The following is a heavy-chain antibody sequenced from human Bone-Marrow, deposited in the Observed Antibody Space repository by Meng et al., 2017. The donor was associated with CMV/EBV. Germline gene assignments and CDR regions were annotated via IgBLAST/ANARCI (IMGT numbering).Heavy chain of an antibody. Sequence: GESLKISCAASGFTFSSYWMSWVRQAPGKGLEWVANIKQDGSEKYYVDSVKGRFTISRDNAKNTLYLQMNSLRAEDTAVYYCARELGYNYYYYGMDVWGQGTTVTVSS. CDR2: IKQDGSEK. D-gene: IGHD2-15*01. CDR1: GFTFSSYW. CDR3: ARELGYNYYYYGMDV. J-gene: IGHJ6*02. V-gene: IGHV3-7*01.